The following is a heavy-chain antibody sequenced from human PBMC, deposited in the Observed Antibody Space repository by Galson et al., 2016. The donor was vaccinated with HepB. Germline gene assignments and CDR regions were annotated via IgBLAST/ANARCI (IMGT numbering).Heavy chain of an antibody. Sequence: SVKVSCKASGYSFTNYYMHWVRQAPGQGLEWVGVINPSGGGTSYAQKFQGRVTITRDTSTSTVYMELSSLTSEDTAVYYCARDPFNFDILTGTEFDDWGQGTLVTVSS. J-gene: IGHJ4*02. V-gene: IGHV1-46*01. CDR2: INPSGGGT. CDR1: GYSFTNYY. CDR3: ARDPFNFDILTGTEFDD. D-gene: IGHD3-9*01.